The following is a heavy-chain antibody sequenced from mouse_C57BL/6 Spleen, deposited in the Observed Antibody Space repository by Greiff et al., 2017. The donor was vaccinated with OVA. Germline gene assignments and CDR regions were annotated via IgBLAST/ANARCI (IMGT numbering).Heavy chain of an antibody. CDR1: GFNIKDDY. J-gene: IGHJ3*01. D-gene: IGHD2-1*01. CDR3: TTGGNSWFAY. Sequence: EVQLQQSGAELVRPGASVKLSCTASGFNIKDDYMHWVKQRPEQGLEWIGWIDPENGDTEYASKFQGKATITADTSSNTAYLQLSSLTSEDTAVYYCTTGGNSWFAYGGQGTLVTVSA. V-gene: IGHV14-4*01. CDR2: IDPENGDT.